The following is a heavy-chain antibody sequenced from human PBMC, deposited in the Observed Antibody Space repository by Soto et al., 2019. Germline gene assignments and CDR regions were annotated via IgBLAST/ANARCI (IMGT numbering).Heavy chain of an antibody. J-gene: IGHJ5*02. CDR1: GFPFSSYA. CDR2: ISSNGGST. Sequence: LSCSASGFPFSSYAMHWVRQAPGKGLEYVSAISSNGGSTYYADSVKGRFTISRDNSKNTLYLQMSSLRAEDTAVYYCVKYPYCSSTSCYTCGQGTRVTVSS. D-gene: IGHD2-2*02. CDR3: VKYPYCSSTSCYT. V-gene: IGHV3-64D*06.